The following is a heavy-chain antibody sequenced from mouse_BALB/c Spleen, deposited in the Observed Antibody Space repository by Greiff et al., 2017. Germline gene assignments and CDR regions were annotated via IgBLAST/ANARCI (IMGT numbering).Heavy chain of an antibody. Sequence: EVQRVESGGGLVKPGGSLKLSCAASGFTFSDYYMYWVRQTPEKRLEWVATISDGGSYTYYPDSVKGRFTISRDNAKNNLYLQMSSLKSEDTAMYYCVLPYYRTWFAYWGQGTLVTVSA. D-gene: IGHD2-14*01. CDR2: ISDGGSYT. V-gene: IGHV5-4*02. CDR1: GFTFSDYY. CDR3: VLPYYRTWFAY. J-gene: IGHJ3*01.